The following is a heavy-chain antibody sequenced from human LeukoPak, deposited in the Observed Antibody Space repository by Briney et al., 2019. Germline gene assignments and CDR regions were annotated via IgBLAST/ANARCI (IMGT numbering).Heavy chain of an antibody. CDR1: GGTFSSYA. J-gene: IGHJ5*02. Sequence: GSSVKVSCKASGGTFSSYAISWVRQAPGQGLEWMGRIIPIFGIANYAQKFQGRVMITADKSTSTAYMELSSLRSEDTAVYYCASENSSGQGGGANWFDPWGQGTLVTVSS. CDR3: ASENSSGQGGGANWFDP. CDR2: IIPIFGIA. V-gene: IGHV1-69*04. D-gene: IGHD6-19*01.